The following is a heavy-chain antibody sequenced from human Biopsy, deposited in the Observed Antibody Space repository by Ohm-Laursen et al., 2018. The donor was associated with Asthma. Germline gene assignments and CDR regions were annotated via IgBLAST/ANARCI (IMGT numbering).Heavy chain of an antibody. Sequence: SVKVSCNASGDSLGSFINYAISWVRQAPRQGLEWMGGLIPVLGTADYAPMFEGRVTITADESTSTAYLELASLRFEDTAVYYCARGYSGTDRIVYYYSGMEVWGQGTTVTVSS. CDR2: LIPVLGTA. D-gene: IGHD5-12*01. J-gene: IGHJ6*02. CDR3: ARGYSGTDRIVYYYSGMEV. V-gene: IGHV1-69*13. CDR1: GDSLGSFINYA.